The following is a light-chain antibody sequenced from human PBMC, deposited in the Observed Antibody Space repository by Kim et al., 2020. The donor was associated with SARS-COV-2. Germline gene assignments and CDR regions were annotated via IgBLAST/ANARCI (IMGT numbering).Light chain of an antibody. CDR2: DAS. J-gene: IGKJ1*01. V-gene: IGKV3-20*01. Sequence: LSPGDGATLSCRASQSVSGTHLAWYQQKPGQPPRLLIYDASSRATGIPDRFSGSGSGTDFTLTISSLEPEDFAMYYCQQYGISPRTFGQGTKLEI. CDR1: QSVSGTH. CDR3: QQYGISPRT.